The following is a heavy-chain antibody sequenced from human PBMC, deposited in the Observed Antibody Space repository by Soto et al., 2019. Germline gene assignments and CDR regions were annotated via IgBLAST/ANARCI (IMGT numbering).Heavy chain of an antibody. CDR2: IKSKVDGGAT. CDR3: TTDQGNSSTFYRFDH. V-gene: IGHV3-15*07. J-gene: IGHJ4*02. CDR1: GFTLSDAW. D-gene: IGHD1-26*01. Sequence: EVQLVESGGGLVNPGASLRLSCAASGFTLSDAWMDWVRQAPGKGPEWVARIKSKVDGGATYYAAPVQARFTISRDDSKNTLYLQMNTLKTEDTAVYYCTTDQGNSSTFYRFDHWGQGTLVTVSS.